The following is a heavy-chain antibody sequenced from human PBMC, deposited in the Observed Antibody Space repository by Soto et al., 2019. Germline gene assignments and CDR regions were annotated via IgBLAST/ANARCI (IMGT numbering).Heavy chain of an antibody. CDR2: IYNTGST. Sequence: SETLSLTCTVSGASINTYYWSWIRQPPGKGLEWIGYIYNTGSTNYNPSLKSRVTISIDTPKNQFSLKLTSVTAADTAVYYCARVPQLAVFDSWGQGTLVTVSS. CDR3: ARVPQLAVFDS. D-gene: IGHD6-6*01. CDR1: GASINTYY. J-gene: IGHJ4*02. V-gene: IGHV4-59*01.